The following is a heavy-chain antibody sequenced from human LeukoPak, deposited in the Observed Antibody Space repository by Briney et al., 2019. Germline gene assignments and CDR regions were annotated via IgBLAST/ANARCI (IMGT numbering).Heavy chain of an antibody. V-gene: IGHV3-74*01. CDR3: ARGHTAVTRHFDF. J-gene: IGHJ4*02. D-gene: IGHD4-17*01. CDR1: GFAFSTYT. CDR2: INNDGRST. Sequence: GSLRLSCAASGFAFSTYTIHWVRQVPGKGLMWVSRINNDGRSTTYADSVKGRFTISRDNAKDTLYLQMNSLRPEDTAVYYCARGHTAVTRHFDFWGQGTLVTVSS.